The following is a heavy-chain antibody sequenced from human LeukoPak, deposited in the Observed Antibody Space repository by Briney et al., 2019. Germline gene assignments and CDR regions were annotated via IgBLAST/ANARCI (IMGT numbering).Heavy chain of an antibody. CDR2: ITSIGSPL. D-gene: IGHD3/OR15-3a*01. CDR1: GFTFSSYG. CDR3: ARVGLALDY. V-gene: IGHV3-48*03. Sequence: GGSLRLSCAASGFTFSSYGMNWVRQAPGKGFESVSSITSIGSPLYYPHSVTGPFTISRDNPKNSLYLQMNSLRAEDTAVYYCARVGLALDYWGQGTLVTVSS. J-gene: IGHJ4*02.